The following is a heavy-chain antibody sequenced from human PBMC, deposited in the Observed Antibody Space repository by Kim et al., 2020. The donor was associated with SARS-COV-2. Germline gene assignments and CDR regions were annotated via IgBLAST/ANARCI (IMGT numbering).Heavy chain of an antibody. CDR2: IYPGDSDT. D-gene: IGHD5-18*01. CDR3: ARPSLAALYSYCYSYYFDY. V-gene: IGHV5-51*01. Sequence: GESLKISCKGSGYSFTSYWIGWVRQMPGKGLEWMGIIYPGDSDTRYSPSFQGQVTISADKSISTAYLQWSSLKASDTAMYYCARPSLAALYSYCYSYYFDYWGQGTLVTVSS. J-gene: IGHJ4*02. CDR1: GYSFTSYW.